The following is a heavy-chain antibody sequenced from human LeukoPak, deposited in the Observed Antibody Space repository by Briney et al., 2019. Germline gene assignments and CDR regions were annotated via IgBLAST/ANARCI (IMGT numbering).Heavy chain of an antibody. V-gene: IGHV4-39*01. Sequence: SETLSLTCTVSGGSISSSSYYWGWIRQPPGKGLEWIGSIYYSGSTYYNPSLKSRVTISVDTSKSQFSLKLSSVTAADTAVYYCARGFYDSCGWALSSMETYWYFDLWGRGTLVTVSS. CDR1: GGSISSSSYY. J-gene: IGHJ2*01. D-gene: IGHD3-22*01. CDR2: IYYSGST. CDR3: ARGFYDSCGWALSSMETYWYFDL.